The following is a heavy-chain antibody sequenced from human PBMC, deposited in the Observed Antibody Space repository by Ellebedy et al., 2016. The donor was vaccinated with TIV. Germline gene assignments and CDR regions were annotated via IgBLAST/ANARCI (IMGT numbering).Heavy chain of an antibody. Sequence: AASVKVSCKASGYTFTSYYMHWARQAPGQGLEWMGWINPNSGGTNYAQKFQGRVTVTRDTSISTAYMELSRLRSDDTAVYYCARGLLYDYVCKHWGQGTLVTVSS. CDR1: GYTFTSYY. CDR3: ARGLLYDYVCKH. V-gene: IGHV1-2*02. CDR2: INPNSGGT. J-gene: IGHJ4*02. D-gene: IGHD3-16*01.